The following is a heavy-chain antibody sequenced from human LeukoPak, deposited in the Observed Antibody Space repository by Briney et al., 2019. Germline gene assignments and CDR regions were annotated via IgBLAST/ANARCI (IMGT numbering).Heavy chain of an antibody. D-gene: IGHD2-2*01. CDR1: GGSISSYH. V-gene: IGHV4-59*01. J-gene: IGHJ1*01. CDR2: IYSSGST. Sequence: SETLSLTCTVSGGSISSYHWSWIRQPPGKGLESIGYIYSSGSTHYNPSLKSRVTISVDMSKNQLSLKLNSVTAADTAVYFCARYHCPTTSCTHLEDWGQGTLVTVSS. CDR3: ARYHCPTTSCTHLED.